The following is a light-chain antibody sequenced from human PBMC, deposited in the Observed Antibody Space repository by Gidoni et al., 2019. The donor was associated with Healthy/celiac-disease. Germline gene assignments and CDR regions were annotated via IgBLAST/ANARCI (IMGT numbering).Light chain of an antibody. CDR1: QDISNY. CDR3: QQYDNLPCS. Sequence: DIQMTQAPSSLSASVGDRVTITCQASQDISNYLNWYQQKPGKAHKLLIYDASNLETGVPSRFSGSGSGTDFTFTISSLQPEDIATYYCQQYDNLPCSFGQGTKLEIK. CDR2: DAS. J-gene: IGKJ2*04. V-gene: IGKV1-33*01.